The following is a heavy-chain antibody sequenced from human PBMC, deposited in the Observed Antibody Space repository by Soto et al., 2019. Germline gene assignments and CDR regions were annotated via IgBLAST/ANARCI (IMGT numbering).Heavy chain of an antibody. V-gene: IGHV3-21*01. Sequence: LRLSCAASGFTFSSYTMNWVRQAPGMGLEWVSSISSSSTYMYYADSVKGRFTISRDNAKNSLYLQMNSLRAEDTAIYYCARDLGVTTVTNPWFDPWGQGSLVTVSS. CDR3: ARDLGVTTVTNPWFDP. D-gene: IGHD4-4*01. CDR1: GFTFSSYT. CDR2: ISSSSTYM. J-gene: IGHJ5*02.